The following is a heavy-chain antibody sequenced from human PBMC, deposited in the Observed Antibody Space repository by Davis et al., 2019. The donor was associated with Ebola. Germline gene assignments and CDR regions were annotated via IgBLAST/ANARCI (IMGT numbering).Heavy chain of an antibody. J-gene: IGHJ4*02. V-gene: IGHV1-3*01. CDR2: VHGGNGNT. CDR3: ARSSGYYYGFDY. D-gene: IGHD3-22*01. Sequence: ASVKVSCKASGYIFTTYAMHWVRQAPGQRLEWMGWVHGGNGNTKYSQRFQGRVTITRDTSASTAYMELSSLRSEDTAVYYCARSSGYYYGFDYWGQGTLVTVSS. CDR1: GYIFTTYA.